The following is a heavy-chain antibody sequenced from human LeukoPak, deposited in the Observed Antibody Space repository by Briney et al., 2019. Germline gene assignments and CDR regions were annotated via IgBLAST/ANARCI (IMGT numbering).Heavy chain of an antibody. CDR1: GFTFSSYS. CDR2: ISSSSSSTI. Sequence: GGSLRLSCAASGFTFSSYSMNWVRQAPGKGLGWVSYISSSSSSTIYYADSVKGRFTISRDNAKNSLYLQMNSLRAEDTAVYYCARELGIFDYWGQGTLVTVSS. V-gene: IGHV3-48*01. J-gene: IGHJ4*02. CDR3: ARELGIFDY. D-gene: IGHD7-27*01.